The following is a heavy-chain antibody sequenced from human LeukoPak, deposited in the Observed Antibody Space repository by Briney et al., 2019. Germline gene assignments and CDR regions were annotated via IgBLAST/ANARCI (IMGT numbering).Heavy chain of an antibody. CDR2: ISAYNGNT. D-gene: IGHD6-19*01. V-gene: IGHV1-18*01. CDR3: ARDFQSSGWRYYYGMDV. CDR1: GYNFISYG. J-gene: IGHJ6*02. Sequence: ASVKVSCKASGYNFISYGISWVRQAPGQGLEWMGWISAYNGNTNYAQKLQGRVTMTTDTSTSTAYMELRSLRSDDTAVYYCARDFQSSGWRYYYGMDVWGQGTTVTVSS.